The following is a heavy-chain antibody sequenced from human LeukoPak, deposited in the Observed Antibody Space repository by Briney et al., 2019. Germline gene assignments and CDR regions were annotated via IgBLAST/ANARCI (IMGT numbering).Heavy chain of an antibody. CDR2: ISYDGSNK. V-gene: IGHV3-30-3*01. Sequence: PTGGSLRLSCAASGFTFSSYAMHWVRQAPGKGLEWVAVISYDGSNKYYADSVKGRFTISRDDSKNTLYLQMNSLRVEDTAVYYCAKDRGRTWVQAANWGQGTLVTVSS. CDR1: GFTFSSYA. CDR3: AKDRGRTWVQAAN. J-gene: IGHJ4*02. D-gene: IGHD3-10*01.